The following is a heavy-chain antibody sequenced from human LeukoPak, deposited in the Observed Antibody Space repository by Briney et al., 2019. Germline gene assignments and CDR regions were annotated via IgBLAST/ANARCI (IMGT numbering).Heavy chain of an antibody. J-gene: IGHJ6*03. Sequence: GRSLRLSCAASGFTFSSYGMHWVRQAPGKGLEWVAVISYDGSNKYYADSVKGRFTISRDNSKNTLYLQMNSLRAEDTAVYYCARGDGYSYGFYYYYYMDVWGKGTTVTVSS. CDR2: ISYDGSNK. CDR1: GFTFSSYG. V-gene: IGHV3-30*03. D-gene: IGHD5-18*01. CDR3: ARGDGYSYGFYYYYYMDV.